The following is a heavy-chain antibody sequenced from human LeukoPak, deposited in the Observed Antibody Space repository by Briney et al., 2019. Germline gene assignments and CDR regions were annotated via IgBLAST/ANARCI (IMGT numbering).Heavy chain of an antibody. CDR3: ARRAAAGRCFVY. D-gene: IGHD6-13*01. J-gene: IGHJ4*02. CDR2: ISSGGSTI. Sequence: GGSLRLSCAVSGFTFSAYYMSWIRQAPGKGLEWVSYISSGGSTISHADSVKGRFTISRDNAENALYLQMNSLRAEDTAVYYCARRAAAGRCFVYWGQGTLVTVSS. CDR1: GFTFSAYY. V-gene: IGHV3-11*01.